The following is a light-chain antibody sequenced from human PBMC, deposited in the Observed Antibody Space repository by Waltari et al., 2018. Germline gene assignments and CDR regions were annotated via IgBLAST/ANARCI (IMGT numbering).Light chain of an antibody. V-gene: IGLV3-25*03. Sequence: SYELTQPPSVSVSPGQTARITCSGDAPPKQYSYSYQQKPGQAPQLMIYKDTERPSGIPARFSGSNSGTTVTLTITGVQAEDEADYYCQSADASGTLQGVFGGGTKLTVL. J-gene: IGLJ2*01. CDR3: QSADASGTLQGV. CDR1: APPKQY. CDR2: KDT.